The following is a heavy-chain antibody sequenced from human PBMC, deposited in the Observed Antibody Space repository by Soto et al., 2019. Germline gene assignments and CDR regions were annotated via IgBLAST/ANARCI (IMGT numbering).Heavy chain of an antibody. CDR1: GFTFASCG. V-gene: IGHV3-23*01. CDR2: ISGSGGST. Sequence: GGSLRLSCLAPGFTFASCGMNWVRQAPGKGLEWVSAISGSGGSTYYADSVKGRFTISRDNSKNTLYLQMNSLRAEDTAVYYCAKGSVVRTYYYCYGMDVWGQGTTVTVSS. CDR3: AKGSVVRTYYYCYGMDV. D-gene: IGHD3-10*01. J-gene: IGHJ6*02.